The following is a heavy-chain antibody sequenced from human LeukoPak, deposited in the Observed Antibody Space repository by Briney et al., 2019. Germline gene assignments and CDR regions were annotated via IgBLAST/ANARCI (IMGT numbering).Heavy chain of an antibody. V-gene: IGHV4-39*01. Sequence: SETLSLTCTVSGGSISSINYYWGWIRQAPGRGLECIGNIYYVGTTYYNPSLRSRVTISVDTSKGQFSLKLTSVTAADTAVYYCAAYYYGSGSSPGFFDPWGHGTLVTVSS. CDR2: IYYVGTT. CDR3: AAYYYGSGSSPGFFDP. CDR1: GGSISSINYY. J-gene: IGHJ5*02. D-gene: IGHD3-10*01.